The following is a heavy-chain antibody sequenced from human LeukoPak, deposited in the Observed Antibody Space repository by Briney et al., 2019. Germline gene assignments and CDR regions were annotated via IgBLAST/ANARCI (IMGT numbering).Heavy chain of an antibody. CDR1: GFTVSSNY. CDR2: INHSGST. Sequence: GSLRLSCAASGFTVSSNYMSWIRQPPGKGLEWIGEINHSGSTNYNPSLKSRVTISVDTSKNQFSLKLSSVTAADTAVYYCASSTTYYYYGMDVWGQGTTVTVSS. D-gene: IGHD1-1*01. J-gene: IGHJ6*02. V-gene: IGHV4-34*01. CDR3: ASSTTYYYYGMDV.